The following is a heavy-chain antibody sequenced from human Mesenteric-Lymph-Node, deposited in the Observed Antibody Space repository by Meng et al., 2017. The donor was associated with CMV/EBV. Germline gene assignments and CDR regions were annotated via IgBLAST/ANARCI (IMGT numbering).Heavy chain of an antibody. J-gene: IGHJ4*02. Sequence: ASVKVSCKASGYTFTGYCIHWVRQAPGQGLEWMGWINPNSGGTNYAQKFQGRVTMTRDTSISTAYMELSRLRSDDTAVYYCARDSDFWSAYYTHLDYWGQGTLVTVSS. CDR3: ARDSDFWSAYYTHLDY. V-gene: IGHV1-2*02. CDR1: GYTFTGYC. D-gene: IGHD3-3*01. CDR2: INPNSGGT.